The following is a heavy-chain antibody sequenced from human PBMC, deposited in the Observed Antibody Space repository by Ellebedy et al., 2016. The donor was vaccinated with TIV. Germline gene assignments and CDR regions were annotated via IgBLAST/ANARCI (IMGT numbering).Heavy chain of an antibody. CDR2: IYYSGST. V-gene: IGHV4-31*03. J-gene: IGHJ4*02. CDR3: AIGSGWYDPFDL. D-gene: IGHD6-19*01. CDR1: GGSISSSSYY. Sequence: MPSETLSLTCTVSGGSISSSSYYWGWIRQHPGKGLEWIGFIYYSGSTYNNPSLRSRVTISVDTSKNQFSLNLTSVTAADTAMYYCAIGSGWYDPFDLWGQGTLVTVSS.